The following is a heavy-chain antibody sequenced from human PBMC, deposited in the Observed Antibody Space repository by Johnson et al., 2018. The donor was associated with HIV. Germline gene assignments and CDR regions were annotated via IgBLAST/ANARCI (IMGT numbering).Heavy chain of an antibody. J-gene: IGHJ3*02. Sequence: QVQLVESGGGVVQPGRSLRLSCAASGFTFSSYGMHWVRQAPGKGLEWVAFIRYDGSNKYYADSVKGRFTISRDNSKNTLYLQMNSLRAEDTAVYYCAKDSHSSGWSAFDIWGQGTMVTVSS. V-gene: IGHV3-30*02. CDR1: GFTFSSYG. CDR2: IRYDGSNK. D-gene: IGHD6-19*01. CDR3: AKDSHSSGWSAFDI.